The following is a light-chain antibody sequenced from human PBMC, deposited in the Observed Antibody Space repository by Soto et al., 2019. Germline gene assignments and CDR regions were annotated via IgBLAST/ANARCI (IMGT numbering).Light chain of an antibody. CDR2: ATS. Sequence: EIVLTQFPGTLSLSPGERATLSCRASQSVGRNYVAWSQQKPGQAPRVIIYATSNRASGIPGRFSGSGSGSDFTLTIRRLEPEDFAVYYCQQYGTSPWAFGQGTKVEIK. J-gene: IGKJ1*01. V-gene: IGKV3-20*01. CDR1: QSVGRNY. CDR3: QQYGTSPWA.